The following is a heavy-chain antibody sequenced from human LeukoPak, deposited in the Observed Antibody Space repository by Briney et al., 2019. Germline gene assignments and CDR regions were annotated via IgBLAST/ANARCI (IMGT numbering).Heavy chain of an antibody. Sequence: PGRSLRLSCAASGFTFSSYAMHWVRQAPGKGLEWVAVISYDGSNKYYADSVKGRFTISRDNSKNTLYLQMNSLRAEDTAVYYCAKDHGSLGSGLNWGQGTLVTVSS. V-gene: IGHV3-30*04. CDR1: GFTFSSYA. CDR2: ISYDGSNK. J-gene: IGHJ4*02. D-gene: IGHD3-10*01. CDR3: AKDHGSLGSGLN.